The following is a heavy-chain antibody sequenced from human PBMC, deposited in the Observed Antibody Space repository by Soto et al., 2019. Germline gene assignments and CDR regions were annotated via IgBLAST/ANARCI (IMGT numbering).Heavy chain of an antibody. D-gene: IGHD2-2*02. CDR3: ARDRTRDIVVVPAAIGGDWFDP. V-gene: IGHV1-69*01. Sequence: QVQLVQSGAEVKKPGSSVKVSCKASGGTFSSYAISWVRQAPGQGLEWMGGIIPIFGTANYAQKFQGRVTITADESTSTAYMELSSLRSEDTGVYYCARDRTRDIVVVPAAIGGDWFDPWGQGTLFTVSS. J-gene: IGHJ5*02. CDR2: IIPIFGTA. CDR1: GGTFSSYA.